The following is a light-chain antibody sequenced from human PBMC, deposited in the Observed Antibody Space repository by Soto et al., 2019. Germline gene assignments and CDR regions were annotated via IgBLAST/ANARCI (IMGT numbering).Light chain of an antibody. CDR3: QQDGSSPYT. J-gene: IGKJ2*01. V-gene: IGKV3-20*01. CDR1: QSVRSSY. Sequence: EIVLTQSPGTLSLSPGERATLSCRASQSVRSSYLAWYQQKPGQAPRLVIYGASSRAPGIPDRFSGSGSGTDFTLTISRLEPEDCAVYYCQQDGSSPYTCGQGTELEIK. CDR2: GAS.